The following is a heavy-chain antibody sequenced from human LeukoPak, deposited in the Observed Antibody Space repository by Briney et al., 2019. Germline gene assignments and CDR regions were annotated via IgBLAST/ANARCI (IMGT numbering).Heavy chain of an antibody. J-gene: IGHJ6*03. CDR2: IKEDGSEK. Sequence: GGSLRLSCAASGFIFRSFWMSWVRQAPGKGLEWVANIKEDGSEKHYVDSMKGRFTISRDNAKNSLYLQMNSLRAEDTAVYYCARADGSYYRYSYYYYMDVWGKGTTVTVSS. V-gene: IGHV3-7*01. CDR1: GFIFRSFW. D-gene: IGHD1-26*01. CDR3: ARADGSYYRYSYYYYMDV.